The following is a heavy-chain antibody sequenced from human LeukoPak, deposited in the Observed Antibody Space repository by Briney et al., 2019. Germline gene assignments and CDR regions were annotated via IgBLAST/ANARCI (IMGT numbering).Heavy chain of an antibody. D-gene: IGHD1-7*01. Sequence: SETLSLTCTVSGGSISSGSYYWSWIRQPAGTGLEWIGRIYTSGSTNYNPSLKSRVTISVDTSKNQFSLKLSSVTAADTAVYYCARGRTGTTRGTYYFDYWGQGTLVTVSS. CDR3: ARGRTGTTRGTYYFDY. V-gene: IGHV4-61*02. CDR1: GGSISSGSYY. J-gene: IGHJ4*02. CDR2: IYTSGST.